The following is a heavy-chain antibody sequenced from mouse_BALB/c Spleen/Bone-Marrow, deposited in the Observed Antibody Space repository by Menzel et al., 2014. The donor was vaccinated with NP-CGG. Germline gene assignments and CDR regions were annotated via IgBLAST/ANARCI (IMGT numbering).Heavy chain of an antibody. CDR2: IYPGSDNT. CDR3: ARTTTATSY. Sequence: QVQLQQSGAKLARPGASVKLSCKASGYTFTDYYINWMKQRTGQGLEWIGEIYPGSDNTYYNEKFKGKATLTADKSSSTTYMQLSSLTSEDSAVYFCARTTTATSYWGQGTLVTVSA. CDR1: GYTFTDYY. V-gene: IGHV1-77*01. J-gene: IGHJ3*01. D-gene: IGHD1-2*01.